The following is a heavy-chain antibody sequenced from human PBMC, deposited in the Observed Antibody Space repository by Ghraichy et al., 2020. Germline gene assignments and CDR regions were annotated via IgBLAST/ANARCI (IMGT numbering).Heavy chain of an antibody. Sequence: LSLTCAASGFTFSTYVMHWVRQAPGKGLEWVAVISYDGSNKYYADSVKGRFTISRDNSKNTLYLQMSSLRAEDTAVYYCAKEVGARGASGAFDIWGPGTMVTVSS. D-gene: IGHD1-26*01. CDR3: AKEVGARGASGAFDI. J-gene: IGHJ3*02. CDR2: ISYDGSNK. CDR1: GFTFSTYV. V-gene: IGHV3-30*18.